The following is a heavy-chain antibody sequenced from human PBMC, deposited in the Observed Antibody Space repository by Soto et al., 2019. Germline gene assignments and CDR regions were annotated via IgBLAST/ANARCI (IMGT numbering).Heavy chain of an antibody. CDR3: AFNSGSGSYYFDY. V-gene: IGHV3-23*01. CDR2: ISGGGETT. J-gene: IGHJ4*02. CDR1: GFTFSSYA. Sequence: EVQLLESGGGLVQPGGSLRLSCAASGFTFSSYAMWWVRQAPGKGLECVSAISGGGETTYYADSVKGRFTISRDNSKNTLYLQMNSLRAEDTAVYYGAFNSGSGSYYFDYWGQGTLVTVSS. D-gene: IGHD3-10*01.